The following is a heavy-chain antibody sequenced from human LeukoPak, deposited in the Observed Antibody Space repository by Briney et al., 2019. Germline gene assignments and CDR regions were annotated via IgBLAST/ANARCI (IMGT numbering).Heavy chain of an antibody. CDR3: ARGPFGYCSSTSCYERPHYYYYYMDV. CDR2: IIPIFGTA. D-gene: IGHD2-2*03. J-gene: IGHJ6*03. CDR1: GSTFSSYA. V-gene: IGHV1-69*05. Sequence: SVKVSCKASGSTFSSYAISWVRQAPGQGLEWMGGIIPIFGTANYAQKFQGRVTITTDESTSTAYMELSSLRSEDTAVYYCARGPFGYCSSTSCYERPHYYYYYMDVWGKGTTVTVSS.